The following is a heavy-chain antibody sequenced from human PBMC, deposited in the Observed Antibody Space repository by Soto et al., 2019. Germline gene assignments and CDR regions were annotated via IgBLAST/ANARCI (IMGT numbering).Heavy chain of an antibody. CDR2: INHSGST. Sequence: QVQLQQWGAGLLKPSETLSLTCAVYGGSFSGYYWSWIRQPPGKGLELIVEINHSGSTNYNPSLKSRVTISVDPSKNQFSLKLSSVTAADTAVCYCARGRYYGSGSYYKRGLFDYWGQGTLVTVSS. CDR3: ARGRYYGSGSYYKRGLFDY. J-gene: IGHJ4*02. D-gene: IGHD3-10*01. CDR1: GGSFSGYY. V-gene: IGHV4-34*01.